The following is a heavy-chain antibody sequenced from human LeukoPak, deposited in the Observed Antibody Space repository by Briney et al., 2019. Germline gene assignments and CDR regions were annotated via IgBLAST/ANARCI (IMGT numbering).Heavy chain of an antibody. V-gene: IGHV1-69*05. CDR3: EGNTLALEVANFFAY. D-gene: IGHD3-3*01. J-gene: IGHJ4*02. CDR2: IIPIFGTA. CDR1: GGTFSSYA. Sequence: SVKVSCKASGGTFSSYAISWVRQAPGQGLEWMGRIIPIFGTANYAQKFQGRVTITTDESTSTAYMELSSLRSEHTAVYYCEGNTLALEVANFFAYGGQGPWATVPS.